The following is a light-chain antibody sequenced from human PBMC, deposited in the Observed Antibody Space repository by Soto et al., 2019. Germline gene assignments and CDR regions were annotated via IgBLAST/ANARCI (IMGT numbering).Light chain of an antibody. J-gene: IGKJ1*01. V-gene: IGKV1-5*03. CDR3: QQYNSHSGT. Sequence: EIQMTQSPSTLSASVGDRVTITCRASQSISSWLAWYQQKPGKVPKVLIYKASSLESGVPSRFSGSGSGTEFTLTISSLQPDDFATYYCQQYNSHSGTFGQGTKVDIK. CDR1: QSISSW. CDR2: KAS.